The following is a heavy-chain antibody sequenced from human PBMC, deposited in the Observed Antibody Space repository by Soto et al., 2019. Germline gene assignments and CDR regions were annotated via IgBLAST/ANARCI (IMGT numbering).Heavy chain of an antibody. Sequence: GGSLRLSCAASGFTFSSYGMHWVRQAPGKGLEGVAVISYDGSNKYYADSVKGRFTISRDNSKNTLYLQMNSLRAEDTAVYYCAKGNVDIVATSLYYYYYGMDVWGQGTTVTVSS. CDR3: AKGNVDIVATSLYYYYYGMDV. CDR1: GFTFSSYG. J-gene: IGHJ6*02. D-gene: IGHD5-12*01. CDR2: ISYDGSNK. V-gene: IGHV3-30*18.